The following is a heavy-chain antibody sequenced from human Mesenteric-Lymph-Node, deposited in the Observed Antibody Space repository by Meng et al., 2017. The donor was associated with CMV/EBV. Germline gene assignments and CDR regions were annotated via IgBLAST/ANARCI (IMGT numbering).Heavy chain of an antibody. D-gene: IGHD6-19*01. Sequence: GGSLRLSCAASGFTFSSYWMSWVRQAPGKGLEWVANIKQDGSEKYYVDSVKGRFTISRDNAKNSLYLHMNSLRVEDTAVYYCARDRAVAGTWGVWSYHFDYWGQGTLVTVSS. CDR2: IKQDGSEK. V-gene: IGHV3-7*01. CDR1: GFTFSSYW. CDR3: ARDRAVAGTWGVWSYHFDY. J-gene: IGHJ4*02.